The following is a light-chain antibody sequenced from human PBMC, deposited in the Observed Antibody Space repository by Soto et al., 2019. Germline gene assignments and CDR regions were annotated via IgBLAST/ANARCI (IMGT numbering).Light chain of an antibody. V-gene: IGLV1-51*01. CDR2: DDD. CDR1: SSNIGGNS. CDR3: GTWDNSLSAVV. J-gene: IGLJ2*01. Sequence: QSVLTQPPSVSAAPGQRVTISCSGSSSNIGGNSVSWYQQLPGTAPKLLIYDDDKRPSGIPDRFSGSKSGTSATLGITGLQTGDEADYYCGTWDNSLSAVVFGGGTKVTVL.